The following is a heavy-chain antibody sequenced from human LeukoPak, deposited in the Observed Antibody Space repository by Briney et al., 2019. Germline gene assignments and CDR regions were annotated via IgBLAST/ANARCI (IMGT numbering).Heavy chain of an antibody. J-gene: IGHJ5*02. CDR3: AKDLYGSGWYNYLDP. D-gene: IGHD6-19*01. V-gene: IGHV3-30*18. CDR2: ISYDGNSK. Sequence: GGSLRVSCAASGFTLSTYGMHWVRQAPGKGLEWVAMISYDGNSKQYADFVKGRFTISRDNSKNTLYLQMNSLRTEDTAVYHCAKDLYGSGWYNYLDPWGQGALVTVSS. CDR1: GFTLSTYG.